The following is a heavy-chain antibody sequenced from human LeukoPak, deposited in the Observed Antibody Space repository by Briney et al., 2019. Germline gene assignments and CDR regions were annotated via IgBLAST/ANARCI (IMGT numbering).Heavy chain of an antibody. J-gene: IGHJ3*02. D-gene: IGHD2-2*01. Sequence: SQTLSLTCTVSGGSISSGGYYWSWTRQHPGKGLEWIGYIYYSGSTYYNPSPKSRVTISVDTSKNQFSLKLSSVTAADTAVYYCARDGVVSGDAFDIWGQGTMVTVSS. CDR2: IYYSGST. V-gene: IGHV4-31*03. CDR1: GGSISSGGYY. CDR3: ARDGVVSGDAFDI.